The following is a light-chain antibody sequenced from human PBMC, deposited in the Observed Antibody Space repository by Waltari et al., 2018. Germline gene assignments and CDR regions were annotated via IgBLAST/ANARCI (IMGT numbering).Light chain of an antibody. CDR1: QGIGTY. Sequence: DIQMTQSPSSLSASVGDRVTITCRASQGIGTYLAWYQQKPGKAPKGVIYAATTLQSGVPSRFSGSGSGTEFTLTISSLQPEDVATYYCQKYRSAPPTFGGGTKVEIK. CDR3: QKYRSAPPT. V-gene: IGKV1-27*01. J-gene: IGKJ4*01. CDR2: AAT.